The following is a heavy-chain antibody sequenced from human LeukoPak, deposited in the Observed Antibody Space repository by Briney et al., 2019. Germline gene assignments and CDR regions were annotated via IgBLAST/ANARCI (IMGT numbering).Heavy chain of an antibody. CDR3: ARIEWERLGRAFDI. D-gene: IGHD1-26*01. J-gene: IGHJ3*02. Sequence: PGGSLRLSCAASGFTVSSNYMSWVRQSPGKGLEWVSVIYSGGGTYYADSVKGRFTISRDNSKNTLFLQMNSLRAEDMAVYYCARIEWERLGRAFDIWGQGTMVTVSS. V-gene: IGHV3-53*01. CDR1: GFTVSSNY. CDR2: IYSGGGT.